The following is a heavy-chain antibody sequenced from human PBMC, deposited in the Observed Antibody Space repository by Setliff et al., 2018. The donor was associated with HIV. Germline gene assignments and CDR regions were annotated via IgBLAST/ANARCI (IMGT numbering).Heavy chain of an antibody. V-gene: IGHV1-24*01. J-gene: IGHJ4*02. D-gene: IGHD3-22*01. Sequence: ASVKVSCKVSGYTLSELSMHWVRQAPGKGLEWMGGFDPADGETIYAQQFQGRVTMTEDTSTDTAYMELRSLRSEDTAVYYCATEFPLSSPYYYDSSGYYDWGQGTLVTVSS. CDR3: ATEFPLSSPYYYDSSGYYD. CDR2: FDPADGET. CDR1: GYTLSELS.